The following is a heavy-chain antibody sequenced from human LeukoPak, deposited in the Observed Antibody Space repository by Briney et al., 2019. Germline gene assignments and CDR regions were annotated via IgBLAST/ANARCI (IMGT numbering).Heavy chain of an antibody. CDR3: VKGMNGYDI. CDR1: GASINTYY. CDR2: VYYTGSS. Sequence: SQTLSLTCTVSGASINTYYWSWIRQPPGKGLEWIGYVYYTGSSDYNPSLKSRVTISVDTSKNQFSLKLSSVTAADTAVYYCVKGMNGYDIWGQGTMVTVSS. J-gene: IGHJ3*02. V-gene: IGHV4-59*13.